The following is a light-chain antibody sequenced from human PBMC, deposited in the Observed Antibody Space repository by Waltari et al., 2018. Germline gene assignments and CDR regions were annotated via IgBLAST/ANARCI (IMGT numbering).Light chain of an antibody. V-gene: IGLV3-21*01. J-gene: IGLJ6*01. CDR3: QVWDSSSDHPV. CDR2: YDS. CDR1: NIGSKN. Sequence: SYDMTQSRSVSVSPGPTASITCGGDNIGSKNVHWYQQKAAQAPVLVIYYDSDRPSGIPARFSGSKSGKTATLTISGVEAGDEADYYCQVWDSSSDHPVFGTGTKLTVL.